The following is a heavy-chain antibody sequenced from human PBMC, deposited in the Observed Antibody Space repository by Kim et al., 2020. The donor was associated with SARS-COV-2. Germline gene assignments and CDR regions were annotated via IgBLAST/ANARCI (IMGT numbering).Heavy chain of an antibody. J-gene: IGHJ4*02. Sequence: KGRFTISRDNAKNSLYLQMNSLRAEDTAVYYCARDYLGRGIVATSPPGDYWGQGTLVTVSS. D-gene: IGHD5-12*01. CDR3: ARDYLGRGIVATSPPGDY. V-gene: IGHV3-11*06.